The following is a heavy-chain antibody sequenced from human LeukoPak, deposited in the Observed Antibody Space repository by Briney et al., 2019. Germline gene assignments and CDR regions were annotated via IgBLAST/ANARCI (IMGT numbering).Heavy chain of an antibody. CDR3: ARTTVTTAWGAFDI. CDR1: GGSISSYY. V-gene: IGHV4-4*07. CDR2: IYTSGST. Sequence: PSETLSLTCAVSGGSISSYYWSWIRQPAGKGLEWIGRIYTSGSTNYNPSLKSRVTISVDTSKNQFSLKLSSVTAADTAVYYCARTTVTTAWGAFDIWGQGTMVTVSS. D-gene: IGHD4-17*01. J-gene: IGHJ3*02.